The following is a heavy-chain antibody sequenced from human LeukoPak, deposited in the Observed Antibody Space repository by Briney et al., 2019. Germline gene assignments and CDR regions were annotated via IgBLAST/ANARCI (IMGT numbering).Heavy chain of an antibody. CDR2: INPKKGDT. V-gene: IGHV1-2*02. CDR3: ARGYEYGWFDP. J-gene: IGHJ5*02. CDR1: GYTFTDNF. D-gene: IGHD3-16*01. Sequence: GASVKVSCKASGYTFTDNFLHRVRQAPGQGLGWMGWINPKKGDTNYAQKFQGRVTVTWDTSTTTAYMELNRLTSDDTAVYYCARGYEYGWFDPWGQGTLVTVSS.